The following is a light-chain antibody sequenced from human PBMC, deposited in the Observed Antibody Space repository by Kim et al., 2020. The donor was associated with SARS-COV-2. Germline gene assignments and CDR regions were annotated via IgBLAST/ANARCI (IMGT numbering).Light chain of an antibody. V-gene: IGKV1D-13*01. CDR2: DVS. J-gene: IGKJ1*01. CDR3: QQFKNYPRT. CDR1: QGITTA. Sequence: SVGDRVTTDCPASQGITTALAWYQQKPGKTPTLLMYDVSTLESGVPSRFSGSGSGTDFTLTIGSLQPEDFATYFCQQFKNYPRTFGQGTKVDIK.